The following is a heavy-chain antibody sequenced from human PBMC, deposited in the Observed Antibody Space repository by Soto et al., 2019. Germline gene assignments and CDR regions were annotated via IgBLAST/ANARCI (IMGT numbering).Heavy chain of an antibody. CDR3: ARDGSGSYSNWFDP. CDR2: INHSGST. D-gene: IGHD3-10*01. Sequence: PSETLSLTCAVYGGSFSGYYWSWIRQPPGKGLEWIGEINHSGSTNYNPSLKSRVTISVDRSKNQFSLKLSSVTAADTAVYYCARDGSGSYSNWFDPWGQGTLVTVSS. V-gene: IGHV4-34*01. J-gene: IGHJ5*02. CDR1: GGSFSGYY.